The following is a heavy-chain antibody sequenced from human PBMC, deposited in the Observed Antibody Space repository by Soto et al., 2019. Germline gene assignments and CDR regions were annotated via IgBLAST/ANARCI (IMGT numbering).Heavy chain of an antibody. CDR3: AKIPLLWFGELYAFDI. J-gene: IGHJ3*02. Sequence: QVQLVESGGGVVQPGRSLRLSCAASGFTFSSYGMHWVRQAPGKGLEWVAVISYDGSNKYYADSVKGRFTISRDNSKNTLYLLMNSLRAEDTAVYYCAKIPLLWFGELYAFDIWGQGTMVTVSS. CDR1: GFTFSSYG. V-gene: IGHV3-30*18. CDR2: ISYDGSNK. D-gene: IGHD3-10*01.